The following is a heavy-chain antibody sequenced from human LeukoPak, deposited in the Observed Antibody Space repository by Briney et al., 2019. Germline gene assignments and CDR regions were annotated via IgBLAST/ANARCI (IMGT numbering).Heavy chain of an antibody. V-gene: IGHV3-15*01. CDR2: IKTKTDGGTT. D-gene: IGHD3-10*01. CDR3: TTDYGSGSYRYFNY. CDR1: GFTFSNAW. Sequence: GGSLRLSCAASGFTFSNAWMSWVRQAPGKGLEWVGRIKTKTDGGTTDYAAPVKGRFTISRNDSKNTLYLQMNSLKTEDTAVYYCTTDYGSGSYRYFNYWGQGTLVTVSS. J-gene: IGHJ4*02.